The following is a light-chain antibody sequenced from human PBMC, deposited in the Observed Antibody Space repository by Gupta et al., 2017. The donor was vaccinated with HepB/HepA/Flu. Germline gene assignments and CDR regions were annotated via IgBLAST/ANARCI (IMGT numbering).Light chain of an antibody. J-gene: IGLJ2*01. CDR3: GTWDERNLWL. CDR1: GSNVGYND. Sequence: QSVLTQPPSVSAAPGQKVTISCPGSGSNVGYNDVSWYQQYPGTPPKVLSSEDNKRHSGISDRFSATEFGTSDTLVITGLQTGDEAFYYCGTWDERNLWLFGGGTRVTVL. CDR2: EDN. V-gene: IGLV1-51*01.